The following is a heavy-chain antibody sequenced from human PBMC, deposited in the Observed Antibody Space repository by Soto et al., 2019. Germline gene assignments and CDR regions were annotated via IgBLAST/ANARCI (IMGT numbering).Heavy chain of an antibody. CDR2: IHYDGST. V-gene: IGHV4-31*03. Sequence: QVQLQESGPGPVKPSQTLSLTCTVSGGSISRAGYYWTWIRQRPGKGLEWIAYIHYDGSTHYNPSLKSRVSISLDTSMSQFSLNLYSVTAGDTAVYYCAQGGSGYRNWFDPWGQGTLVIVSS. CDR3: AQGGSGYRNWFDP. J-gene: IGHJ5*02. CDR1: GGSISRAGYY. D-gene: IGHD3-3*01.